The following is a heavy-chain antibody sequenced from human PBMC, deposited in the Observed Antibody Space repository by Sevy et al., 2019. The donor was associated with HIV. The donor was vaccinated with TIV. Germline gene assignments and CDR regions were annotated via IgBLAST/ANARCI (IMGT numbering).Heavy chain of an antibody. CDR3: ARDSWATNYYGSGSSNFDY. J-gene: IGHJ4*02. D-gene: IGHD3-10*01. CDR2: INPNSGGT. V-gene: IGHV1-2*02. Sequence: ASVKVSCKASGYTFTGYYMHWVRQAPGQGLEWMGWINPNSGGTNYAQKFQGRVTMTRDTSISTAYMELSRLRSDDTAVYYCARDSWATNYYGSGSSNFDYWGQGTLVTVSS. CDR1: GYTFTGYY.